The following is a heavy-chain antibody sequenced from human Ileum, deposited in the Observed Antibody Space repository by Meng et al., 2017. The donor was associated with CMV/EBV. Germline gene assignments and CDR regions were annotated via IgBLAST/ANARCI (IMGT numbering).Heavy chain of an antibody. J-gene: IGHJ4*02. CDR1: GGSISTYY. CDR2: VYNRDRT. D-gene: IGHD5-24*01. Sequence: QVLLPESGPGVVKPSGXLFPTCTVSGGSISTYYWNWLRQPAGRELEWIGRVYNRDRTTYNPSLKSRVTMSVDTSKNQFSLTLYSVTAADTAVYFCARDREHTYGYTFEDWGQGALVTVSS. CDR3: ARDREHTYGYTFED. V-gene: IGHV4-4*07.